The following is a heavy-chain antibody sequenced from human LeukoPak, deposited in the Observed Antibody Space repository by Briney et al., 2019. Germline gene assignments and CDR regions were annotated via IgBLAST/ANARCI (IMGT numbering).Heavy chain of an antibody. CDR2: XXXDGSEE. CDR3: ARTESGLKYYDFWSGSFFDF. Sequence: AASGFSFSNXXXXWXRXAPXKXXXXXXXXXXDGSEEYYVDSVKGRFTISRDNAKNLLYLQMNSLRAEDTAVYYCARTESGLKYYDFWSGSFFDFWGQGTLVTVSS. J-gene: IGHJ4*02. D-gene: IGHD3-3*01. V-gene: IGHV3-7*01. CDR1: GFSFSNXX.